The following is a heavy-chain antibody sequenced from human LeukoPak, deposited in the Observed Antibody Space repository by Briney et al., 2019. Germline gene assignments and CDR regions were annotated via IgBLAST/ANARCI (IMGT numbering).Heavy chain of an antibody. CDR3: ARDGSLGYYDSSGYYKGPRAFDI. Sequence: GGSLRLSCAASGFTVSSNYMSWVRQAPGKGLEWVSVIYSGGSTYYADSVKGRFTISRDNSKNTLYLQMNSLRAEDTAVYYCARDGSLGYYDSSGYYKGPRAFDIWGQGTMVTVSS. CDR1: GFTVSSNY. CDR2: IYSGGST. V-gene: IGHV3-53*01. J-gene: IGHJ3*02. D-gene: IGHD3-22*01.